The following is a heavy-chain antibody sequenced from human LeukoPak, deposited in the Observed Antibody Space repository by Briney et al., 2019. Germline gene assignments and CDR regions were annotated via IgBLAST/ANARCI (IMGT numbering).Heavy chain of an antibody. V-gene: IGHV3-21*01. CDR1: GFSFSSYS. D-gene: IGHD3-22*01. CDR3: ARGGYYYDSSDYLYFDY. CDR2: ISSSSSYI. J-gene: IGHJ4*02. Sequence: GGSLILSCAASGFSFSSYSMNWVRQAPGKRLELVSSISSSSSYIYYADSVKGRFTISRDNAKNSLYLQMNSLRAEDTAVYYCARGGYYYDSSDYLYFDYWGQGTLVTVSS.